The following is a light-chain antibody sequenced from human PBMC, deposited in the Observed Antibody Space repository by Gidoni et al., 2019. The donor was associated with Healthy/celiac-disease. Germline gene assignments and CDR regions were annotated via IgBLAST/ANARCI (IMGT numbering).Light chain of an antibody. CDR2: AAS. V-gene: IGKV1-39*01. CDR1: QSISSY. J-gene: IGKJ1*01. CDR3: QQNYSTPPA. Sequence: DIQMTQSPSSLSASVGDRVTITCRASQSISSYLNWYQQKPGKAPKLLIYAASSLQSGVPSRFGGSGSGTDFTLTISSLQPEDFATYYCQQNYSTPPAFGQGTKVEIK.